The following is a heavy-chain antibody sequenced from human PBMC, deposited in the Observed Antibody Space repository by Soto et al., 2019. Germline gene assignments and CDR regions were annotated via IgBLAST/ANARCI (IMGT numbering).Heavy chain of an antibody. Sequence: QVQLVESGGGVVQPGRSLRLSCAASGFTFSSYAMHWVRQAPGKGLEWVAVISYDGSNKYYAYSGKGRFTMSRDKSKNTLYLQMNSLRREDSAVYYCARVPLVSQAATLYGAYNDYWGQGTLVTVSS. CDR3: ARVPLVSQAATLYGAYNDY. CDR1: GFTFSSYA. J-gene: IGHJ4*02. V-gene: IGHV3-30-3*01. D-gene: IGHD2-15*01. CDR2: ISYDGSNK.